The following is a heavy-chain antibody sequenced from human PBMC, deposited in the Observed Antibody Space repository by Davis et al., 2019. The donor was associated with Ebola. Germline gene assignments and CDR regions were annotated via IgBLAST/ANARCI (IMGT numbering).Heavy chain of an antibody. CDR1: VFVFSSYV. V-gene: IGHV3-23*01. J-gene: IGHJ3*01. CDR3: AKDTSNVWFDV. Sequence: GESLKISCAASVFVFSSYVMSWVRRAPGKGLEWVSTLGLSADTYYADSVKGRFTISRDNSKNTLHLQMNSLRVEDTAIYYCAKDTSNVWFDVWGQGTMVTVSS. CDR2: LGLSADT. D-gene: IGHD6-19*01.